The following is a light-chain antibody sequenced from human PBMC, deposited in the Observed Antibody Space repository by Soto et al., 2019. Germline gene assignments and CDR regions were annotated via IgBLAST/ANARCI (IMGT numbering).Light chain of an antibody. CDR3: QQYNNWPRT. J-gene: IGKJ1*01. Sequence: EIVMTQSPATLSVSPGERATLSCRASQSVSGNLAWYQQKPAQAPRLLIYGASTRATGIPARSSGSGSGTEFTLTISSLQSEDFVVYYCQQYNNWPRTFGQGTKVEIK. CDR1: QSVSGN. V-gene: IGKV3-15*01. CDR2: GAS.